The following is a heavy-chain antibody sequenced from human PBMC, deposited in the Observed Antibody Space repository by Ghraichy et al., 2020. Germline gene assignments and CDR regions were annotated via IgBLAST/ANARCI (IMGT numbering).Heavy chain of an antibody. CDR2: IYYSGST. Sequence: SETLSLTCTVSGDSISGYFWSWVRQPPGKGLEWIEYIYYSGSTNCNPSLKSRVTISVDTSKSQFSLKLSSVTAADTAMYYCARLPYNYGPIDYWGQGTLVTVSS. CDR1: GDSISGYF. CDR3: ARLPYNYGPIDY. V-gene: IGHV4-59*01. D-gene: IGHD5-18*01. J-gene: IGHJ4*02.